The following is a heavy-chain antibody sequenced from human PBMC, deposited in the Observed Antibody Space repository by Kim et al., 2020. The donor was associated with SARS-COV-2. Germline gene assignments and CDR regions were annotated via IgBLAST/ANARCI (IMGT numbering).Heavy chain of an antibody. CDR3: ATATIFGVVSWFDP. J-gene: IGHJ5*02. D-gene: IGHD3-3*01. V-gene: IGHV1-24*01. Sequence: QTCQGRVTMTEDTSTDTAYMELSSLRSEDTALYYCATATIFGVVSWFDPWGQGTLVTVSS.